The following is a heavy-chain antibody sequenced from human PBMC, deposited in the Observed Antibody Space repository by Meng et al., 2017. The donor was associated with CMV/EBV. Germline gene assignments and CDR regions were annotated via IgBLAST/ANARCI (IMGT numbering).Heavy chain of an antibody. Sequence: GGSLRLSCKGSGYSFTSYWIGWVRQMPGKGLEWMGIIYPGDSDTRYSPSFQGQVTISADKSISTAYLQWSSPKASDTAMYYCARLRRDIVVVPAAMGWFDPWGQGTLVTVSS. V-gene: IGHV5-51*01. D-gene: IGHD2-2*01. CDR3: ARLRRDIVVVPAAMGWFDP. J-gene: IGHJ5*02. CDR2: IYPGDSDT. CDR1: GYSFTSYW.